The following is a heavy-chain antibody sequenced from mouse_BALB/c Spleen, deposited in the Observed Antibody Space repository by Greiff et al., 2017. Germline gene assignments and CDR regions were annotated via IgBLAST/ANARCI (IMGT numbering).Heavy chain of an antibody. CDR3: ARLRPGAMDY. D-gene: IGHD1-2*01. V-gene: IGHV5-6-3*01. CDR2: INSNGGST. CDR1: GFTFSSYG. Sequence: EVQLVESGGGLVQPGGSLKLSCAASGFTFSSYGMSWVRQTPDKRLELVATINSNGGSTYYPDSVKGRFTISRDNAKNTLYLQMSSLKSEDTAMYYCARLRPGAMDYWGQGTSVTVSS. J-gene: IGHJ4*01.